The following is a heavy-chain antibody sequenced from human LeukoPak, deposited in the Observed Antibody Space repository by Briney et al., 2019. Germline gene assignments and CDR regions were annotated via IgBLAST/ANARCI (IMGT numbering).Heavy chain of an antibody. J-gene: IGHJ4*02. CDR3: ARDPVAYYDYVWGSYRWDYYFDY. CDR1: GYTFTSYG. V-gene: IGHV1-18*01. D-gene: IGHD3-16*02. CDR2: ISAYNGNT. Sequence: ASVKVSCKASGYTFTSYGISWVRQAPGQGLGWMGWISAYNGNTNYAQKLQGRVTMTTDTSTSTAYMELRSLRSDDTAVYYCARDPVAYYDYVWGSYRWDYYFDYWGQGTLVTVSS.